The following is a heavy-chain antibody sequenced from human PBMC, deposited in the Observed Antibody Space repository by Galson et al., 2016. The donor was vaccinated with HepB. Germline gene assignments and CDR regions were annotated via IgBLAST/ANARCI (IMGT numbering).Heavy chain of an antibody. Sequence: SLRLSCAASGFSFSSYWMSWVRQAPGKGLEWASAISGIGDNTYYADSVKGRFTISRDNAKNTLYVQMSSLRAEDTAVYYCAKAPRGPDYNYSGMDVWGQGTTVTVSS. CDR3: AKAPRGPDYNYSGMDV. V-gene: IGHV3-23*01. J-gene: IGHJ6*02. D-gene: IGHD3-16*01. CDR2: ISGIGDNT. CDR1: GFSFSSYW.